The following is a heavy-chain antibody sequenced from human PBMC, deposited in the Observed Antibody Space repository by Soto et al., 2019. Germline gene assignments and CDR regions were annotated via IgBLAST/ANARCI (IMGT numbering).Heavy chain of an antibody. CDR3: VKDESINWYSGHFRH. J-gene: IGHJ1*01. D-gene: IGHD6-13*01. V-gene: IGHV3-9*01. CDR1: GFTFDDYD. CDR2: INWNSGSI. Sequence: EVQLVESGGGLVQPGRSLRLSCAASGFTFDDYDMHWVRQVPGKGLEWVSGINWNSGSIGYGDSVKGRFAISRDNGKNSLHLQMNSLSAEDPAFYYCVKDESINWYSGHFRHWGQGTLVTVSS.